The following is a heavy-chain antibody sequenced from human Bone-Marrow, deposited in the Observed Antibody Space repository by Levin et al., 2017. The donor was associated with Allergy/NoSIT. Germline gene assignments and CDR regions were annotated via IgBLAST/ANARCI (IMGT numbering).Heavy chain of an antibody. CDR2: IYWHDDN. J-gene: IGHJ6*02. Sequence: SGPTLVKPKQTLTLTCTFSGVSLRTTGVGVSWIRPPPGKALEWLAVIYWHDDNRYSPSLESRLTITKDTSKNQVVLTLTNVDPVDSGTYYCAHVYYHFGYAMDVWGQGTTVTVSS. D-gene: IGHD3-3*01. V-gene: IGHV2-5*01. CDR1: GVSLRTTGVG. CDR3: AHVYYHFGYAMDV.